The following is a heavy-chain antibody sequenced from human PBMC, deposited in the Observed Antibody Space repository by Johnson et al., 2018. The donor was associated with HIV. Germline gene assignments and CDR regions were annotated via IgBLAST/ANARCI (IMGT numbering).Heavy chain of an antibody. CDR2: ISYDGSNK. V-gene: IGHV3-30-3*01. D-gene: IGHD6-6*01. CDR3: ARDRRDVSSSRWVGPTRRAFDS. CDR1: GFTFSSYA. J-gene: IGHJ3*02. Sequence: QVQLVESGGGVVQPGRSLRLSCAASGFTFSSYAMHWVRQAPGKGLEWVAVISYDGSNKYYADSVKGRFTISRDNSKNTLYLQMNSLRAEDTAEYYGARDRRDVSSSRWVGPTRRAFDSWGQGTMVTVSS.